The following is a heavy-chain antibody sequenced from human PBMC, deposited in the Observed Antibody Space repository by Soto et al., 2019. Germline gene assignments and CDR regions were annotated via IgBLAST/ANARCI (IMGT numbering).Heavy chain of an antibody. CDR2: IYPGDSDT. D-gene: IGHD2-2*01. CDR3: ARSFDSTKRYPYYLMDA. Sequence: GDSLKISCKGSGYSFTSYWIGWVRQMPGKGLEWMGIIYPGDSDTRYSPSFQGQVTISADKSISTAYLQWSSLKASDTAMYYCARSFDSTKRYPYYLMDAWGQGTTVIV. CDR1: GYSFTSYW. V-gene: IGHV5-51*01. J-gene: IGHJ6*02.